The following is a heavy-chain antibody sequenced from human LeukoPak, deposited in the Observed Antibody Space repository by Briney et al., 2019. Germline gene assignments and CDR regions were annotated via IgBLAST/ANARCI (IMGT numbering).Heavy chain of an antibody. CDR3: ARDVGHGVTYYYDSSGYYASEVCDY. J-gene: IGHJ4*02. Sequence: GASVKVSCKASGYTFTSYYMHWVRQAPGQGLEWMGIINPSGGSTSYAQKFQGRVTMATDTSTSTAYMELRSLRSDDTAVYYCARDVGHGVTYYYDSSGYYASEVCDYWGQGTLVTVSS. CDR2: INPSGGST. D-gene: IGHD3-22*01. CDR1: GYTFTSYY. V-gene: IGHV1-46*01.